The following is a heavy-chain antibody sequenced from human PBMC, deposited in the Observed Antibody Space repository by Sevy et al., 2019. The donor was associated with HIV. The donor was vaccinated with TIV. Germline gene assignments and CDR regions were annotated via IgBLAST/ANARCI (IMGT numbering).Heavy chain of an antibody. V-gene: IGHV1-18*01. CDR1: GYTFTTYG. D-gene: IGHD6-19*01. CDR3: ARGSSGGDMHFDY. Sequence: ASVKVSCKASGYTFTTYGISWVRQAPGQGLEWMGWIGAYNGNTNYAQKFQGRVTMTTDTSTSTAYMELRSLRSDDAAGYFCARGSSGGDMHFDYWGQGTLVTVSS. J-gene: IGHJ4*02. CDR2: IGAYNGNT.